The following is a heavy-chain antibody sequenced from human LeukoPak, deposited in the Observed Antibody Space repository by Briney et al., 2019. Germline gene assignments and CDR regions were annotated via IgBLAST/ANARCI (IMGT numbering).Heavy chain of an antibody. CDR1: GFALKSYS. CDR2: ISSTSAYI. J-gene: IGHJ5*02. CDR3: TRSVLPAAAWFDP. D-gene: IGHD2-2*01. Sequence: GGSLRLSCAGSGFALKSYSLTWVRQAPGKGLEWVSSISSTSAYIHYADSVKGRFTVSRDDAKNSLYLQMNSLRDEDTAVYYCTRSVLPAAAWFDPWGQGTLVTVSS. V-gene: IGHV3-21*01.